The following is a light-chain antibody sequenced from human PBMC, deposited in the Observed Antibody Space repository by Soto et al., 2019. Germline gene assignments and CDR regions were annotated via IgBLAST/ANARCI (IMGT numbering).Light chain of an antibody. J-gene: IGKJ4*01. CDR1: QSVSSSY. CDR2: GAS. CDR3: QQHHIWLT. Sequence: EIVSTQSPGTLSLSPGERATLSCRASQSVSSSYLAWYQQKPGQAPRLLIYGASSRATGIPDRFSGSGSGTDFTLTISSLEPEDSAVYYCQQHHIWLTFGGGTKVDIK. V-gene: IGKV3D-20*02.